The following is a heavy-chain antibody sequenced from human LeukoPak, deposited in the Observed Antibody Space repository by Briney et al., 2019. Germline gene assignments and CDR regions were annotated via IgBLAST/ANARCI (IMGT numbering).Heavy chain of an antibody. CDR3: ARGRSYGFDFDS. V-gene: IGHV4-61*01. CDR1: GVSINTCCYY. D-gene: IGHD5-18*01. Sequence: SETLSLTCDVSGVSINTCCYYWTWIRQPPGKGLEWIGYKYYSGSTRYNSSLRSRLTISLDTSKNQFSLRLNSVTAADTAVYYCARGRSYGFDFDSWGPGTLVIVSS. J-gene: IGHJ4*02. CDR2: KYYSGST.